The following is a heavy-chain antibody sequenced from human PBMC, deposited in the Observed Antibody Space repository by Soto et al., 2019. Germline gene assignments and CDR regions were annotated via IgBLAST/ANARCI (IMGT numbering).Heavy chain of an antibody. J-gene: IGHJ6*03. CDR2: LSASGDKT. Sequence: EVQLLESGGGLVQPGGSLRLSCAASGFTFDTYAMSWVRQAPGKGLEWVSALSASGDKTYYAESVRGRFTISRDNSKNTLDLQVNSLRAEDTALYHCAKLECTGGSCYSGRLIDYHYYYMDVWGKGATVTVSS. D-gene: IGHD2-15*01. CDR3: AKLECTGGSCYSGRLIDYHYYYMDV. V-gene: IGHV3-23*01. CDR1: GFTFDTYA.